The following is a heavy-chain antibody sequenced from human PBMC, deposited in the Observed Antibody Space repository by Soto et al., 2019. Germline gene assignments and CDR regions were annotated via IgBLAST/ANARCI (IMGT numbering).Heavy chain of an antibody. J-gene: IGHJ4*02. CDR1: GYTVTGYY. D-gene: IGHD6-13*01. CDR2: INPSGGST. CDR3: ARAGYSSSWYLSGFDY. Sequence: ASVKVSCKASGYTVTGYYMHWVRQAPGQGLEWMGIINPSGGSTSYAQKFQGWVTMTRDTSISTAYMELSRLRSDDTAVYYCARAGYSSSWYLSGFDYWGQGTLVTVSS. V-gene: IGHV1-2*04.